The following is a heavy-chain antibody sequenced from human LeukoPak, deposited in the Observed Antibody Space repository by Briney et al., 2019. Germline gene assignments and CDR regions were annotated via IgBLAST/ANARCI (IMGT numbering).Heavy chain of an antibody. Sequence: ASVKVSCKVSGYTLTELSMHWVRQAPGKGLEWMGGFDPEDGETIYAQKFQGRVTMTEDTSTDTAYMERSSLRSEDTAVYYCATSLVVPHAFDIWGQGTMVTVSS. D-gene: IGHD2-8*02. CDR1: GYTLTELS. CDR2: FDPEDGET. CDR3: ATSLVVPHAFDI. V-gene: IGHV1-24*01. J-gene: IGHJ3*02.